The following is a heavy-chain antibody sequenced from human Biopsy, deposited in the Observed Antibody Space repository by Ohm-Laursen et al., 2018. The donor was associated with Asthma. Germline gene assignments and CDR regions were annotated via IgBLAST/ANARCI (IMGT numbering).Heavy chain of an antibody. CDR2: INSVFGTT. CDR1: GGTFNTYV. V-gene: IGHV1-69*01. Sequence: SVKVSCKSLGGTFNTYVIGWVRLAPGQGLESMGGINSVFGTTTYPQKFQDRVTITADDSTSTVYMELSSLRSEDTAVYYCARKAGSCISRTCYSLDFWGQGTLVTVSS. J-gene: IGHJ4*02. D-gene: IGHD2-2*01. CDR3: ARKAGSCISRTCYSLDF.